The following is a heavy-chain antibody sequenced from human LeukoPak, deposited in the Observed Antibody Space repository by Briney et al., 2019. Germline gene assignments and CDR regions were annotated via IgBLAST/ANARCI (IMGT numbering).Heavy chain of an antibody. CDR1: GFTFSSYG. J-gene: IGHJ4*02. D-gene: IGHD3-3*01. V-gene: IGHV3-30*02. CDR3: AKDSSTYDFWSGYAFDY. Sequence: GGSLRLSCPATGFTFSSYGMHWVRQAPGKGLEWVAFIRYDGSNKYYADSVKGRFTISRDNSKNTLYLQMNSLRAEDTAVYYCAKDSSTYDFWSGYAFDYWGQGTLVTVSS. CDR2: IRYDGSNK.